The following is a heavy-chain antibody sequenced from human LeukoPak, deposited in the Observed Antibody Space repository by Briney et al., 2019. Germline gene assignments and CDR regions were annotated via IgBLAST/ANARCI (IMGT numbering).Heavy chain of an antibody. CDR2: ISSSGSNI. V-gene: IGHV3-48*03. Sequence: GGSLRLSCAASGFPHSRYELNWVRQAPPKELDWVSYISSSGSNILYQASLKGRITISRDHVKDSLFLQMNSLNAEDTAVDFCARVVVGVTNRFDPWGQGTLVIVSS. J-gene: IGHJ5*02. D-gene: IGHD2-15*01. CDR1: GFPHSRYE. CDR3: ARVVVGVTNRFDP.